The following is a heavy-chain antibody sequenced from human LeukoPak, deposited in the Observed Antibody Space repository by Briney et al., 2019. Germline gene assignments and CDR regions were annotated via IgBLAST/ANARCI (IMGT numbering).Heavy chain of an antibody. J-gene: IGHJ4*02. V-gene: IGHV1-3*01. D-gene: IGHD2-15*01. CDR3: ARVRCSGGSCYFDY. CDR2: INAGNGNT. CDR1: GYTFTSYA. Sequence: ASVKVSCKASGYTFTSYAMHWARQAPGQRLEWMGWINAGNGNTKYSQKFQGRVTITRDTSASTAYMELSSLRSEDTAVYYCARVRCSGGSCYFDYWGQGTLVTVSS.